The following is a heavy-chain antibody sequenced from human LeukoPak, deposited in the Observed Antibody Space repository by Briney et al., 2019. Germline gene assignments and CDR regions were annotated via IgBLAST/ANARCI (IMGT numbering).Heavy chain of an antibody. CDR3: ARRFDS. CDR1: GFSFTAYS. Sequence: GGSLRLSCAASGFSFTAYSMNWVRQAPGRGLEWISYIGPGGDIYYADSVTGRFTVSRDTAKNSLYLQMNGLRLEDTAVYYCARRFDSWGQGTLVTVPS. J-gene: IGHJ4*02. V-gene: IGHV3-48*01. CDR2: IGPGGDI.